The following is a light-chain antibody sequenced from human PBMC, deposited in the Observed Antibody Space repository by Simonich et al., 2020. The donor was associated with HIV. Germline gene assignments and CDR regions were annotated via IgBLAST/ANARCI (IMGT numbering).Light chain of an antibody. Sequence: EIVLTQSPGTLSLYPGERATLSCRASQSVSTNLAWYQRKPGQAPRLIIYGASTRATGIPARFSGSGSGTEFTLTISSVQSEDFVVYYCHQYNNWPLFFGQGTKLEIK. V-gene: IGKV3-15*01. J-gene: IGKJ2*01. CDR1: QSVSTN. CDR3: HQYNNWPLF. CDR2: GAS.